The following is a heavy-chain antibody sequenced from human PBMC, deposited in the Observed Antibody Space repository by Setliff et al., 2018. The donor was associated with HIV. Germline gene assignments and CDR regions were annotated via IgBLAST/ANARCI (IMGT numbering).Heavy chain of an antibody. D-gene: IGHD1-20*01. Sequence: KVSCKASGGTFSSYAISWVRQAPGQGLEWMGGIIPIFGTANYAQKFQGRVTITTDESTSTAYMELSSLRSEDTAVYYCAASITGTPDYFDYWGQGTLVTVSS. J-gene: IGHJ4*02. CDR3: AASITGTPDYFDY. CDR2: IIPIFGTA. V-gene: IGHV1-69*05. CDR1: GGTFSSYA.